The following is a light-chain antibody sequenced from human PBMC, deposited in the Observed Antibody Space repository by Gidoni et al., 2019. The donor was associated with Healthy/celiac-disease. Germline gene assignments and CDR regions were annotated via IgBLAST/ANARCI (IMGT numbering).Light chain of an antibody. Sequence: DIVMTQSPDSLAVSRSERATINCKSSQSVLYSSNNKHYLAWYQQKPGQPPKLLIYWASTRESGVPDRFSGSGSGTDFTLTISSLQAEDVAVYYCQQYYSTPQTFXPXTKVDIK. J-gene: IGKJ3*01. V-gene: IGKV4-1*01. CDR1: QSVLYSSNNKHY. CDR2: WAS. CDR3: QQYYSTPQT.